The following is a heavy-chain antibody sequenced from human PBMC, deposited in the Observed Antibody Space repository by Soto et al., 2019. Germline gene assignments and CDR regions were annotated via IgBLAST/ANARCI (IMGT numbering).Heavy chain of an antibody. J-gene: IGHJ5*02. Sequence: AKVSCKVSGYTLTELSMHWVRQAPGKGLEWMGGFDPEDGETIYAQKFQGRVTMTEDTSTDTAYMELSSLRSEDTAVYYCATGPTSYYDILTGPGRPDWFDPWGQGTLVTVSS. CDR3: ATGPTSYYDILTGPGRPDWFDP. CDR2: FDPEDGET. CDR1: GYTLTELS. V-gene: IGHV1-24*01. D-gene: IGHD3-9*01.